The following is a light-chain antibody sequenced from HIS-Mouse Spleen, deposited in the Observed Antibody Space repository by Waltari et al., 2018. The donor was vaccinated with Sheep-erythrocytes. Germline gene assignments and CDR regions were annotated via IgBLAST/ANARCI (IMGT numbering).Light chain of an antibody. CDR3: SSYTSGGTLV. CDR1: SSDVGGHNY. Sequence: QSALTQPASVSGSPGQSKKRERTGTSSDVGGHNYVSWYQQHTGKAPKLMIDEVSKRPSWVSIRFSWSKTGDTASLTISGLQGGFAADYFSSSYTSGGTLVFDGGTKLTVL. CDR2: EVS. V-gene: IGLV2-14*01. J-gene: IGLJ3*02.